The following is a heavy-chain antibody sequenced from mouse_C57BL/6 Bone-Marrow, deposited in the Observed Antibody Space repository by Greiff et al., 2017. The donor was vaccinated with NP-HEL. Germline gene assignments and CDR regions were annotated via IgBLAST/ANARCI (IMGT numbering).Heavy chain of an antibody. CDR1: GFTFSSYG. CDR2: ISSGGSYT. V-gene: IGHV5-6*01. J-gene: IGHJ1*03. D-gene: IGHD2-5*01. CDR3: ARHENYSNHNWYFDV. Sequence: EVKVVESGGDLVKPGGSLKLSCAASGFTFSSYGMSWVRQTPDKRLEWVATISSGGSYTYYPDSVKGRFTISRDNAKNTLYLQMSSLKSEDTAMYYCARHENYSNHNWYFDVWGTGTTVTVSS.